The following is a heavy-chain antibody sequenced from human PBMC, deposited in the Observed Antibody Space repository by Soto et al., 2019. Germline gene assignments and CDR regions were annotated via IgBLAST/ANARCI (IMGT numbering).Heavy chain of an antibody. J-gene: IGHJ4*02. CDR1: GFTFSTYL. CDR2: IKYDGSET. D-gene: IGHD6-19*01. V-gene: IGHV3-7*01. CDR3: ARYSSAWGL. Sequence: PGGSLSLSCAASGFTFSTYLMSWVRQAPGKGLEWVANIKYDGSETYYVDSVKGRFTISRDNAKNSLYLQMNSLRGEDTAVYYCARYSSAWGLWGQGTLVTVSS.